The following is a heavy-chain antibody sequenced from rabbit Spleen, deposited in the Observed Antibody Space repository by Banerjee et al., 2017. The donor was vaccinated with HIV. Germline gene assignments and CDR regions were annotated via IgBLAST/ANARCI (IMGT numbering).Heavy chain of an antibody. CDR3: VRDQAGDADYGPDYLNL. CDR2: IEPIFVNT. CDR1: GIDFSSYYLDS. Sequence: QSLEESGGDLVKPEGSLTLTCTASGIDFSSYYLDSMCWVRQAPGKGLEWIGYIEPIFVNTYYANWVNGRFPISSHNAQNTLYLQLSSLTAADTATYFCVRDQAGDADYGPDYLNLWGQGTLVTVS. V-gene: IGHV1S43*01. J-gene: IGHJ4*01. D-gene: IGHD2-1*01.